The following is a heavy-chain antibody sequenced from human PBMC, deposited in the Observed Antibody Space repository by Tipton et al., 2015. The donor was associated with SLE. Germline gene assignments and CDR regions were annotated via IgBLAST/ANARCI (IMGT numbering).Heavy chain of an antibody. CDR3: ARDRGSGWPRGVYDF. J-gene: IGHJ3*01. CDR2: ISHRGST. D-gene: IGHD6-19*01. Sequence: TLSLTCAVYGGSFSGFYWSWIRQPPGKGLEWIGEISHRGSTNYNPSLKSRVTISIDTSRNQFSLKLTSVTVADAAVYYCARDRGSGWPRGVYDFWGRGTKVSVSS. V-gene: IGHV4-34*01. CDR1: GGSFSGFY.